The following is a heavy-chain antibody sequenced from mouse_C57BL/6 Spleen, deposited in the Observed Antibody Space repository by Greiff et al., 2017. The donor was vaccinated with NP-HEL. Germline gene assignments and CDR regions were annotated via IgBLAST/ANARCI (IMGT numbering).Heavy chain of an antibody. CDR3: ARTSIVTTYFDY. J-gene: IGHJ2*01. V-gene: IGHV1-55*01. D-gene: IGHD2-5*01. CDR2: IYPGSGST. Sequence: QVQLQQPGAELVKPGASVKMSRKASGYTFTSYWITWVKQRPGQGLEWIGDIYPGSGSTNYNEKFKSKATLTVDTSSSTAYMQLSSLTSEDSAVYYCARTSIVTTYFDYWGQGTTLTVSS. CDR1: GYTFTSYW.